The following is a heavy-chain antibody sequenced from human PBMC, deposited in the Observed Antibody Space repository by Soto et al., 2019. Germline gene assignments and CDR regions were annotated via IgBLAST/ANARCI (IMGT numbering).Heavy chain of an antibody. CDR1: GFTFRSYG. J-gene: IGHJ4*02. V-gene: IGHV3-30*18. D-gene: IGHD5-18*01. CDR2: ISYDGSNE. Sequence: QVQLVESGGGVVQPGRSLRLSCAVSGFTFRSYGMHWVRQAPGKGLEWVAGISYDGSNEDYADSVKGRFTISRENSNNTLYLQMNSLRGEDTALYYCAKGLSVIQPWLMDAYWGQGTLVTVSS. CDR3: AKGLSVIQPWLMDAY.